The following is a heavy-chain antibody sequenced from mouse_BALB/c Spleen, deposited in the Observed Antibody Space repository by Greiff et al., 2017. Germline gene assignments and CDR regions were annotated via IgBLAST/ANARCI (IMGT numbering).Heavy chain of an antibody. D-gene: IGHD2-14*01. CDR1: GDSITSGY. J-gene: IGHJ4*01. Sequence: EVQLVESGPSLVKPSQTLSLTCSVTGDSITSGYWNWIRKFPGNKLEYMGYISYSGSTYYNPSLKSRISITRDTSKNQYYLQLNSVTTEDTATYYCARVLAGRYPYDYWGQGTSVTVSS. V-gene: IGHV3-8*02. CDR3: ARVLAGRYPYDY. CDR2: ISYSGST.